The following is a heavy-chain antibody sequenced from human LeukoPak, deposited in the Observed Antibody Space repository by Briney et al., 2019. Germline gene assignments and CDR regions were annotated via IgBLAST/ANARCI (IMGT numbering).Heavy chain of an antibody. V-gene: IGHV4-30-4*01. D-gene: IGHD4-17*01. CDR1: GGSISSGDYY. CDR3: ARGNQRGDYLDY. Sequence: SQTLSLICTVSGGSISSGDYYWSWIRQPPGKGLEWIGYIYYSGSTYYNPSLKSRVTISVDTSKNQFSLKLSSVTAADTAVYYCARGNQRGDYLDYWGQRTLCTVSS. J-gene: IGHJ4*02. CDR2: IYYSGST.